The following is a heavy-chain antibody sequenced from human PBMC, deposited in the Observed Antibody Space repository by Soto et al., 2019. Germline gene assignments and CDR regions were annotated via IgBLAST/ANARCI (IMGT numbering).Heavy chain of an antibody. Sequence: GGSLRLSCAASGFTVSSNYMSWVRQAPGKGLAWVSVIYSGGGTHYADSVKGRFTISRDNSNNTLYLQMNSLRAEDTAVYYCARGFSSGWYYFDYWGQGTLVTVSS. J-gene: IGHJ4*02. CDR1: GFTVSSNY. D-gene: IGHD6-19*01. CDR3: ARGFSSGWYYFDY. V-gene: IGHV3-53*01. CDR2: IYSGGGT.